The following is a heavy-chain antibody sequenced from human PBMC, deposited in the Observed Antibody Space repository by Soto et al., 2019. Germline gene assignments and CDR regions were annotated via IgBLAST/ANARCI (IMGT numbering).Heavy chain of an antibody. CDR3: ARGGRLAARFAFDI. CDR2: INHSGST. D-gene: IGHD6-6*01. V-gene: IGHV4-34*01. J-gene: IGHJ3*02. CDR1: GGSFSGYY. Sequence: QVQLQQWGAGLLKPSETLSLTCAVYGGSFSGYYWSWIRQPPGKGLEWIGEINHSGSTNYNPSLKSRVTISVDTSKNQFSLELSSVTAADTAVYYCARGGRLAARFAFDIWGQGTMVTVSS.